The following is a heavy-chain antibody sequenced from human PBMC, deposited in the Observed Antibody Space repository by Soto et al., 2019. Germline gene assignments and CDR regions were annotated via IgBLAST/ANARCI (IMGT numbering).Heavy chain of an antibody. Sequence: TLALTCAISGDSVSSNSDAWNLIRQSPSRGLEWLGRTYYRSKWYNDYAVSVKSRITINPDTSKNQFSLQLNSVTPEDTAVYYCARGGALVRAFDIWGQGTMVTVSS. CDR2: TYYRSKWYN. J-gene: IGHJ3*02. V-gene: IGHV6-1*01. D-gene: IGHD3-10*01. CDR3: ARGGALVRAFDI. CDR1: GDSVSSNSDA.